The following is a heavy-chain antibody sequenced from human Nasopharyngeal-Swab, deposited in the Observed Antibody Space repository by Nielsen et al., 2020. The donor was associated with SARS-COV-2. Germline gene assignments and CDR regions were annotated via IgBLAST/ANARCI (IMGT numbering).Heavy chain of an antibody. Sequence: SETLSLTCTVSGGSISSSSYYWAWIRQPPGKGLEWIGEINHSGSTNYNPSLKSRVTISVDTSKNQFSLKLSSVTAADTAVYYCARQPGTANNGANRFDPWGQGALVTVSS. J-gene: IGHJ5*02. CDR3: ARQPGTANNGANRFDP. CDR1: GGSISSSSYY. CDR2: INHSGST. V-gene: IGHV4-39*07. D-gene: IGHD1/OR15-1a*01.